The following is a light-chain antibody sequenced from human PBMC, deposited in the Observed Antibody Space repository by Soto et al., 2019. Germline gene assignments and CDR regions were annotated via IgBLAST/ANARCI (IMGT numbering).Light chain of an antibody. CDR1: SGHSSNV. J-gene: IGLJ3*02. V-gene: IGLV4-69*01. CDR2: LNSDGSH. CDR3: QTWGSGIQV. Sequence: QLVLTQSPSASASLGASVKLTCTLSSGHSSNVIAWLQQHPGKGPRYLMTLNSDGSHNKGDGIPDRFSGSSSGAERYLTISSLQSEDEADYYCQTWGSGIQVFGGGTKLTVL.